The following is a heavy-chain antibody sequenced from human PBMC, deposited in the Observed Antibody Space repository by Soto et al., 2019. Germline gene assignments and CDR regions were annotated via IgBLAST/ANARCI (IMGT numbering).Heavy chain of an antibody. V-gene: IGHV3-74*01. Sequence: EVQLVESGGGLVQPGGSLRLSCEASGFSFSNDWMHWVRQAPGKGLVWVSSLSSVGSSTDYADSVKGRFTISRDNAKNTLYLQMNSLGAEDTGIYYCVRGKYSGSYFFDYWGQGTLVTVSS. D-gene: IGHD1-26*01. J-gene: IGHJ4*02. CDR1: GFSFSNDW. CDR3: VRGKYSGSYFFDY. CDR2: LSSVGSST.